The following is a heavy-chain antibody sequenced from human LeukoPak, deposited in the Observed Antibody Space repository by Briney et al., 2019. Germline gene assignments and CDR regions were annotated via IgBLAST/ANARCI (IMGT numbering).Heavy chain of an antibody. V-gene: IGHV4-59*01. CDR3: ARETPYGSGSYPFDY. D-gene: IGHD3-10*01. Sequence: SETLSLTCTVSGGSISSYYWNWIRQPPGKGLEWIGYIYNSGSTNNNPSLKSRVTISVDTSKKQSSLKLSSVTAADTAVYYCARETPYGSGSYPFDYWGQGILVTVSS. J-gene: IGHJ4*02. CDR1: GGSISSYY. CDR2: IYNSGST.